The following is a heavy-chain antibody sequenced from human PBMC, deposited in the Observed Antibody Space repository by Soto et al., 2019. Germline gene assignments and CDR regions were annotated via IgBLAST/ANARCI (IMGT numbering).Heavy chain of an antibody. Sequence: GGSLRLSCATSGFSLGGYAMSWVRPAPGKGLDWVSSISGSGATTYYTNSVKGRFTISRDNSKNTVYLQMNSLRAEDTAVYYCAKGSRGYTGYVFDYWGLGALVTVSS. CDR1: GFSLGGYA. J-gene: IGHJ4*02. CDR2: ISGSGATT. V-gene: IGHV3-23*01. D-gene: IGHD5-12*01. CDR3: AKGSRGYTGYVFDY.